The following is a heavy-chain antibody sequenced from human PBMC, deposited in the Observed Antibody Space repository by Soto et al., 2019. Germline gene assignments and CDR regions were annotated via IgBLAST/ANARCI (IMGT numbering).Heavy chain of an antibody. CDR3: ARVFSWDIVVVPAAPPSTQTLPYGMDV. Sequence: HPGGSLRLSCAASGFTFSSYAMHWVRQAPGKGLEWVAVISYDGSNKYYADSVKGRFTISRDNSKNTLYLQMNSLRAEDTAVYYCARVFSWDIVVVPAAPPSTQTLPYGMDVWGQGTTVTVSS. D-gene: IGHD2-2*01. J-gene: IGHJ6*02. CDR1: GFTFSSYA. V-gene: IGHV3-30-3*01. CDR2: ISYDGSNK.